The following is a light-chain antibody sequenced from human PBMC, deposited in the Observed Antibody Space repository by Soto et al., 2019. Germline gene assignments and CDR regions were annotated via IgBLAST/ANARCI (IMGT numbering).Light chain of an antibody. CDR1: SSDVGGYNY. CDR3: SSYAGSNNLV. Sequence: SALTQPPSASGSPGQSVTISCTGTSSDVGGYNYVSWYQQHPGKAPKLMIYEVSKRPSGVPDRFSGSKSGNTASLTVSGLQAEDEAAYYCSSYAGSNNLVFGGGTKLTVL. J-gene: IGLJ2*01. V-gene: IGLV2-8*01. CDR2: EVS.